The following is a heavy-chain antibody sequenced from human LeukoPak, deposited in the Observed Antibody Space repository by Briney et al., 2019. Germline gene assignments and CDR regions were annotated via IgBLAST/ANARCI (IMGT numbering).Heavy chain of an antibody. CDR1: GGSISRYL. CDR2: INHSGST. V-gene: IGHV4-34*01. J-gene: IGHJ6*03. D-gene: IGHD3-10*01. CDR3: AREVILGYYYMDV. Sequence: SETRSLTCAVYGGSISRYLWSWIRQPPGKGPEWIGEINHSGSTNYNPSLKSRVTISVDTSKNQFSLKLSSVTAADTAVYYCAREVILGYYYMDVWGKGTTVIVSS.